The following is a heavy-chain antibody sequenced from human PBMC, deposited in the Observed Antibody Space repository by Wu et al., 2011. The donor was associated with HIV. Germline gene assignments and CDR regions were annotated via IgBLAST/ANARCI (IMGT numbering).Heavy chain of an antibody. V-gene: IGHV1-18*01. CDR2: IGADNGDT. J-gene: IGHJ4*02. Sequence: AEVRKPGASVKVSCKTSGYTFTSYGISWVRQAPGQGLEWMGWIGADNGDTNYAQKFQGRVTITADKSTSTAYMELSSLRSEDTAVYYCARGMGTTARPYYFDYWGQGTLVTVSS. CDR1: GYTFTSYG. D-gene: IGHD1-14*01. CDR3: ARGMGTTARPYYFDY.